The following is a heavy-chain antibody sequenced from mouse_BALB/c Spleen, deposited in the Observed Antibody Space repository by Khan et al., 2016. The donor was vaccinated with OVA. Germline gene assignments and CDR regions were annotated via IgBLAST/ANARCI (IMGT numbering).Heavy chain of an antibody. V-gene: IGHV1S81*02. CDR2: INPSNGGT. CDR3: TRSGYGSFAY. D-gene: IGHD2-2*01. CDR1: GYTFTSYY. J-gene: IGHJ3*01. Sequence: QVQLQQSGAELVKPGASVKLSCKASGYTFTSYYMYWVKQRPGQGLEWIGEINPSNGGTNFNEKFKSKATLTVDKSSSPAYMQLSSLTSEDSAVYYWTRSGYGSFAYWGQGTLVTVSA.